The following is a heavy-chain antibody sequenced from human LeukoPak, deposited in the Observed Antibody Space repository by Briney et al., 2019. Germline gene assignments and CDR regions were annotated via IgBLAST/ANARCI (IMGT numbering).Heavy chain of an antibody. D-gene: IGHD2-21*02. Sequence: GGSLRLSCSASGFTFSSYAMHWVRQAPGKGLEYVSAISSNGGSTYYADSVKGGFTISRDNSKNTLYLQMSSLRAEDTAVYYCVKDRAYCGGDCYFGSIDYWGQGTLVTVSS. J-gene: IGHJ4*02. CDR1: GFTFSSYA. CDR2: ISSNGGST. CDR3: VKDRAYCGGDCYFGSIDY. V-gene: IGHV3-64D*06.